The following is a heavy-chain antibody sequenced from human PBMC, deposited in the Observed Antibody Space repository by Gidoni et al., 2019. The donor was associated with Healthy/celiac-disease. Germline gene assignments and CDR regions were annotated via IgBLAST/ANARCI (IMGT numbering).Heavy chain of an antibody. D-gene: IGHD3-9*01. J-gene: IGHJ6*02. Sequence: QVQLVQSGAEVKKPGASVNVSCKASGYTFTSYDITWVRQATGQGLEWMGWMNPNSGNTGYAQKFQGRVTMTRNTSISTAYMELSSLRSEDTAVYYCARAKGLLRYFDWLLPDYYGMDVWGQGTTVTVSS. CDR3: ARAKGLLRYFDWLLPDYYGMDV. CDR1: GYTFTSYD. CDR2: MNPNSGNT. V-gene: IGHV1-8*01.